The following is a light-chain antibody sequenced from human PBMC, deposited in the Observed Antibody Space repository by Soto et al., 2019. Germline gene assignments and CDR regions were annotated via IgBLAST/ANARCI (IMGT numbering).Light chain of an antibody. Sequence: EIVLTQSPATLSLSPGERATLSCRAMQSVGNNLAWYQQKPGQAPGLLIYEASTRANGIPARLSGSGSGTDFTLTISSLEPEDFAVYYSQQHANXPLTFGGGTKV. V-gene: IGKV3-11*01. J-gene: IGKJ4*01. CDR3: QQHANXPLT. CDR1: QSVGNN. CDR2: EAS.